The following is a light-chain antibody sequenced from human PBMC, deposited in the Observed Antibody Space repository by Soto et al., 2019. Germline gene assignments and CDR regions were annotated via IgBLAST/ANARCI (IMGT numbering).Light chain of an antibody. CDR3: QQYNNWPRT. CDR1: QSVSSN. CDR2: GAS. J-gene: IGKJ2*01. V-gene: IGKV3-15*01. Sequence: ETVMTQSPATLSVSPGERATLSCRASQSVSSNLAWYQQTPGQAPRLLIYGASTRATGIPARFSGSGSGTEFTLTISSLQSEDFAVYYCQQYNNWPRTCGQGTKLEIK.